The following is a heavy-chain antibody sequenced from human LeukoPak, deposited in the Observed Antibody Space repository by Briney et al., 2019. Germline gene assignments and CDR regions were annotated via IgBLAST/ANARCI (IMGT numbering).Heavy chain of an antibody. V-gene: IGHV3-48*03. Sequence: PGGSLRLSCGASGFNFSNYEMNWVRQTPGKGLEWTSYISDSGETAYYADSVKGRFTISRDNAKNSLFLRMDSLRVEDTAIYYCARDSGIVGVTGAGFDSWGQGTLVTVSS. CDR2: ISDSGETA. CDR3: ARDSGIVGVTGAGFDS. D-gene: IGHD1-26*01. CDR1: GFNFSNYE. J-gene: IGHJ4*02.